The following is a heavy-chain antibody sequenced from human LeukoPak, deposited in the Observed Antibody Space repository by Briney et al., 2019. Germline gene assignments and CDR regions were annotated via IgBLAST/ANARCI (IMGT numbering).Heavy chain of an antibody. CDR3: ARRSSGWFDY. CDR2: IYYSGST. CDR1: GGSISSSSYY. J-gene: IGHJ5*01. D-gene: IGHD6-19*01. Sequence: PSETLSLTCTVSGGSISSSSYYWGWIRQPPGKGLEWIGSIYYSGSTYYNPSLKSRVTISVDTPKNQFSLKLSSVTAADTAVYYCARRSSGWFDYWGQGTLVTVSS. V-gene: IGHV4-39*01.